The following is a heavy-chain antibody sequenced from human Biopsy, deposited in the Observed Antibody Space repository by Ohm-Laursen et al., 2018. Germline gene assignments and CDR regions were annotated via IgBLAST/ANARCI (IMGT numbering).Heavy chain of an antibody. CDR3: VRVGDYFAYDV. CDR2: SRNKANSYVT. J-gene: IGHJ3*01. Sequence: SLRLSCAASGFTLSDRYMDWVRQAPGKGLEWVGRSRNKANSYVTHYAASVRGRFIISRDGSGNSLYLQVNSLKSEDTAMYYCVRVGDYFAYDVWGQGTKVIVSS. D-gene: IGHD4-17*01. V-gene: IGHV3-72*01. CDR1: GFTLSDRY.